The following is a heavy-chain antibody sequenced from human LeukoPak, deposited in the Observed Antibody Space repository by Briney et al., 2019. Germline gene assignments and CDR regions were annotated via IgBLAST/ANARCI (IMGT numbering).Heavy chain of an antibody. CDR3: ARESNGSKAVGEDGPDY. Sequence: PSQTLSLTCTVSGGSTSSGSYYWSWIRQPAGKGLEWIGRIYTSGSTNYNPSLKSRVTISVDTSKNQFSLKLSAVTAAYLALYYCARESNGSKAVGEDGPDYWGKGTLVTVSS. CDR1: GGSTSSGSYY. J-gene: IGHJ4*02. CDR2: IYTSGST. V-gene: IGHV4-61*02. D-gene: IGHD2-15*01.